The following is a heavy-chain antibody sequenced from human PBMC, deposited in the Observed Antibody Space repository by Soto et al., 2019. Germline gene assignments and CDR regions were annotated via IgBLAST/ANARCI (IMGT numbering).Heavy chain of an antibody. CDR2: ITSSGGTI. CDR3: ARGNSPVNVY. Sequence: GGSLRLSCAASGFTFSSYEMNWVRQAPGKGLEWVSYITSSGGTIYYADSVKGRFTISRENAKNSLYLQMNSLRAEDTAVYYCARGNSPVNVYWGQGTLVTVYS. D-gene: IGHD3-16*02. V-gene: IGHV3-48*03. J-gene: IGHJ1*01. CDR1: GFTFSSYE.